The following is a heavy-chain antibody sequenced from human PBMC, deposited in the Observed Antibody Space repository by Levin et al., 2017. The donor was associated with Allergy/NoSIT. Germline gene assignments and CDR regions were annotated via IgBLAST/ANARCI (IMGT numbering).Heavy chain of an antibody. CDR3: ARLGGAIRAARLVFDY. CDR1: GGSISSSSYY. CDR2: IYYSGST. Sequence: SETLSLTCTVSGGSISSSSYYWGWIRQPPGKGLEWIGSIYYSGSTYYNPSLKSRVTISVDTSKNQFSLKLSSVTAADTAVYYCARLGGAIRAARLVFDYWGQGTLVTVSS. J-gene: IGHJ4*02. D-gene: IGHD6-6*01. V-gene: IGHV4-39*01.